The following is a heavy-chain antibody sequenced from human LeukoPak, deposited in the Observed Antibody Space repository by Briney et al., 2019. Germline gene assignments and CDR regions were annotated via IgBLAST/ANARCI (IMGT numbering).Heavy chain of an antibody. J-gene: IGHJ4*02. V-gene: IGHV1-69*13. Sequence: ASVKVSCKASGGTFSSYAISWVRQAPGQGLEWMGGIIPIFGTANYAQKFQGRVTITADESTSTAYMELSSLRSEDTAVYYCARAGGYCSSTSCSFDYWGQGTLVTVSS. CDR1: GGTFSSYA. CDR3: ARAGGYCSSTSCSFDY. D-gene: IGHD2-2*01. CDR2: IIPIFGTA.